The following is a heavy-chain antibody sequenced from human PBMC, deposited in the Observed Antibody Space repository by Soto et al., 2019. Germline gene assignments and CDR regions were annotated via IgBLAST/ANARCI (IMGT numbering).Heavy chain of an antibody. D-gene: IGHD3-3*01. Sequence: GGSLRLSCAASGFTFSSYSMNWVRQAPGKGLEWVSSISSTSSYIYYADSLKGRFTISRDNAKNSLYLQMNSLRAEDTAVYYCARVSRLEWLLYCYYFDYWGQGTLVTVSS. CDR2: ISSTSSYI. CDR3: ARVSRLEWLLYCYYFDY. CDR1: GFTFSSYS. J-gene: IGHJ4*02. V-gene: IGHV3-21*01.